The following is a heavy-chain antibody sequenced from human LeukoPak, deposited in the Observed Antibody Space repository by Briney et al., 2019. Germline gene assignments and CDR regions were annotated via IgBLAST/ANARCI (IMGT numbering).Heavy chain of an antibody. CDR2: IYYSGST. J-gene: IGHJ4*02. CDR1: GGSISSSSYY. CDR3: ARGGGNYLLFFDY. V-gene: IGHV4-39*07. D-gene: IGHD1-26*01. Sequence: SSETLSLTCTVSGGSISSSSYYWGWIRQPPGKGLEWIGSIYYSGSTYYNPSLKSRVTISVDTSKNQFSLKLSSVTAADTAVYYCARGGGNYLLFFDYWGQGTLVTVSS.